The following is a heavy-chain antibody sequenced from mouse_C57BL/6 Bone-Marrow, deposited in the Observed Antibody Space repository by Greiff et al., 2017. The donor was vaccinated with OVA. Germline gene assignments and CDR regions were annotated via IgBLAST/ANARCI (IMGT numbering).Heavy chain of an antibody. Sequence: QVQLQQSGAELVKPGASVKISCKASGYAFSSYWMNWVKQRPGKGLEWIGQIYPGDGDTTYNGKFKGKATLTADKSSSTAYMQLSSLTSEDSAVYFCARTYCYGSSCFDYWGQGTTLTVSS. D-gene: IGHD1-1*01. CDR1: GYAFSSYW. V-gene: IGHV1-80*01. CDR2: IYPGDGDT. CDR3: ARTYCYGSSCFDY. J-gene: IGHJ2*01.